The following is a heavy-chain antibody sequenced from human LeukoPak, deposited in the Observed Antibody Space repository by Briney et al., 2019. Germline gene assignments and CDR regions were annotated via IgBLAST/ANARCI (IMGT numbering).Heavy chain of an antibody. CDR1: GFTFDDYA. V-gene: IGHV3-43D*03. CDR2: ISSDGGST. J-gene: IGHJ4*02. D-gene: IGHD3-22*01. Sequence: GGSLKLSCAASGFTFDDYAMDWVRQAPGKGPEWVSLISSDGGSTYYADSVKGRFTISRDNSNNSLYLQMNSLRAEDTALYYCAKDHYCYDSSGYLDYWGQGTLVTVSS. CDR3: AKDHYCYDSSGYLDY.